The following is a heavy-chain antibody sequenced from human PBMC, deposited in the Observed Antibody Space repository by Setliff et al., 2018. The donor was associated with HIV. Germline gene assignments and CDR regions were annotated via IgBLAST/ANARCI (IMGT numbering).Heavy chain of an antibody. CDR1: GGSIGSGSPY. J-gene: IGHJ3*02. D-gene: IGHD1-26*01. CDR3: AKTSVGATGLYAFDI. V-gene: IGHV4-61*09. Sequence: PSETLSLTCTVSGGSIGSGSPYWSWIRQPAGKGLEWIGHIYTTGSTNYNPSLKSRVTISADTSNNQFSLRLTSMTAADTAVYYCAKTSVGATGLYAFDIWGQGTMVTV. CDR2: IYTTGST.